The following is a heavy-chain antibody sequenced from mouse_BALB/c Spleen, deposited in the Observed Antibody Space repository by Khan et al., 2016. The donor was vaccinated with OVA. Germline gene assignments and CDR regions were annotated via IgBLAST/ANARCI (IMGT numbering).Heavy chain of an antibody. D-gene: IGHD3-1*01. CDR1: GFAFSSYD. J-gene: IGHJ4*01. CDR2: ISSGGSYT. CDR3: ARHPYPAAGDY. V-gene: IGHV5-9*02. Sequence: VQLKESGGGLVKPGGSLKLSCAASGFAFSSYDMSWVRQTPEKRLEWVATISSGGSYTYYPDTVKGRFTISRDNARNTLYLQMSSLRSEDTALYYCARHPYPAAGDYGGQGTSVTVSS.